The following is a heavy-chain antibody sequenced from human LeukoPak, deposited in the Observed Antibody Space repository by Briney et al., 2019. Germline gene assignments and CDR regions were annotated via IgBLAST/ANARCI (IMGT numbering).Heavy chain of an antibody. Sequence: GGSLRLSCAASGFTFSSYDMHWVRQAPGRGLEWVSAIGIAGDTYYPDSVKGRFTISRENAKNSMYLQMNSLKDGDTAVYYCIRGGIQVSGIDAFDIWGQGTMVTVST. CDR2: IGIAGDT. CDR1: GFTFSSYD. V-gene: IGHV3-13*01. D-gene: IGHD5/OR15-5a*01. CDR3: IRGGIQVSGIDAFDI. J-gene: IGHJ3*02.